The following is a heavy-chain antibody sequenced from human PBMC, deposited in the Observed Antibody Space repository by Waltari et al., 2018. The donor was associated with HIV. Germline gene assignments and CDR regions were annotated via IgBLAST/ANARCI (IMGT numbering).Heavy chain of an antibody. CDR1: GYTFVSYS. D-gene: IGHD4-17*01. V-gene: IGHV1-18*04. Sequence: QVQLLQSGAEVKNPGASVKVSCKASGYTFVSYSLNWVRQAPGRGLEWLGWINTHSGDANYTQSLHDRGTMTIEASTNTAYMELRSLTYDDTALYYCARGTYGDLWGQGTLVSV. J-gene: IGHJ4*02. CDR2: INTHSGDA. CDR3: ARGTYGDL.